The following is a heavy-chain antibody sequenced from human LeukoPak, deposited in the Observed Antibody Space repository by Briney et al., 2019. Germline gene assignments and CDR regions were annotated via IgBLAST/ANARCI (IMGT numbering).Heavy chain of an antibody. J-gene: IGHJ6*02. CDR2: ISYDGSNK. CDR3: AKEGGYCSGGSCYSSYYYYGMDV. D-gene: IGHD2-15*01. CDR1: GFPFSTHS. Sequence: GGSLRLSCAASGFPFSTHSLNWVRQAPGKGLEWVAVISYDGSNKYYADSVKGRFTISRDNSKNTLYLQMNSLRAEDTAVYYCAKEGGYCSGGSCYSSYYYYGMDVWGQGTTVTVSS. V-gene: IGHV3-30*18.